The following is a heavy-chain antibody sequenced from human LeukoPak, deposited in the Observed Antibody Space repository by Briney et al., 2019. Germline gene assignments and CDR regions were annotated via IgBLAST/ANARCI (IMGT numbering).Heavy chain of an antibody. CDR2: ISYSSSTI. Sequence: GGSLRLSCAASGFTFSSYSMNWVRQAPGKGLEWVSYISYSSSTIYYTDSVKGRFTISRDNAKNSLYLQMNSLRAEDTAVYYCARRGASSGGLDYWGQGTLVTVSS. D-gene: IGHD6-19*01. J-gene: IGHJ4*02. CDR3: ARRGASSGGLDY. CDR1: GFTFSSYS. V-gene: IGHV3-48*01.